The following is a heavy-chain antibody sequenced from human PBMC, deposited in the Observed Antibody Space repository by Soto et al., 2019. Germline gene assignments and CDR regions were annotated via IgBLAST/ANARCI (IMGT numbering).Heavy chain of an antibody. J-gene: IGHJ3*02. CDR1: GFTVSSNY. D-gene: IGHD6-13*01. V-gene: IGHV3-53*01. CDR2: IYSGGST. CDR3: ARELRFGYSSSWYLHDAFDI. Sequence: PGGSLRLSCAASGFTVSSNYMSWVRQAPGKGLEWVSVIYSGGSTYYADSVKGRFTISRDNSKNTLYLQMNSLRAEDTAVYYCARELRFGYSSSWYLHDAFDIWGQGTMVTVSS.